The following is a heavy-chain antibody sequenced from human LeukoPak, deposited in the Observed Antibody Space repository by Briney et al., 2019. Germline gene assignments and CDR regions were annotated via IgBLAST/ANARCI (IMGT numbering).Heavy chain of an antibody. CDR2: VSESGSAT. CDR3: LAGHRRYFDY. CDR1: EFSFSNYA. D-gene: IGHD2-21*01. Sequence: PGGSLRLSCVASEFSFSNYAMTWVRQAPGKGLEWVSSVSESGSATYYADSMKGRFIISRDNSKNTLYLQNNRLRVEDTAVYYCLAGHRRYFDYWGQGTLVTVSS. V-gene: IGHV3-23*01. J-gene: IGHJ4*02.